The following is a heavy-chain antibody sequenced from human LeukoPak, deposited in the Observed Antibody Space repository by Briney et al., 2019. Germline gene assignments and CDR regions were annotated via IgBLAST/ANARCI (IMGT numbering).Heavy chain of an antibody. D-gene: IGHD3-22*01. CDR1: GFTFDDYA. CDR2: ISYDGSNK. Sequence: GGSLRLSCAASGFTFDDYAMHWVRQAPGKGLEWVAVISYDGSNKYYADSVKGRFTISRDNSKNTLYLQMNSLRAEDTAVYYCARVPYYDSSFDYWGQGTLVTVSS. J-gene: IGHJ4*02. V-gene: IGHV3-30-3*01. CDR3: ARVPYYDSSFDY.